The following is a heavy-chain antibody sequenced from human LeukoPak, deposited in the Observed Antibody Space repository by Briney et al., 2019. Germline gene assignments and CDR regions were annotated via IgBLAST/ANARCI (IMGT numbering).Heavy chain of an antibody. CDR1: THSFHSQW. D-gene: IGHD3-16*01. CDR2: IYPGDSDT. J-gene: IGHJ4*02. Sequence: GESLKISCKGPTHSFHSQWIGWVRQRPGKGLEWMGIIYPGDSDTRYSPSFQGQVTISADKSISTAYLQWSSLKASDTAMYYCARHKGGSREESFDYWGQGTLVTVSS. CDR3: ARHKGGSREESFDY. V-gene: IGHV5-51*01.